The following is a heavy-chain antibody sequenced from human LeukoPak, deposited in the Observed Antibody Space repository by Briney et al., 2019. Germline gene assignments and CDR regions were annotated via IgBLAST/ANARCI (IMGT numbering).Heavy chain of an antibody. CDR3: ARARSGWYLGQFDY. V-gene: IGHV3-23*01. Sequence: GESLKLSCEGSRYSFDSYAMTWVRQAPGKGLEWVSSINGGGDITYYAESVKGRFTISRDNSKNTLYLQMNSLRAEDTAVYYCARARSGWYLGQFDYWGQGTLVTVSS. CDR1: RYSFDSYA. CDR2: INGGGDIT. D-gene: IGHD6-19*01. J-gene: IGHJ4*02.